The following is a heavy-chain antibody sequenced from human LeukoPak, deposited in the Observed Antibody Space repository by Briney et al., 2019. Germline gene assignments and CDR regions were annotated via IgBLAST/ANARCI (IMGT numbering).Heavy chain of an antibody. CDR1: GFTFSSYA. V-gene: IGHV3-30*04. D-gene: IGHD3-22*01. CDR3: AKAHYYDSSGYSNDY. Sequence: GGSLRLSCAASGFTFSSYAMHWVRQAPGKGLEWVAVISYDGSNKYYADSVKGRFTISRDNSKNTLYLQMNSRRAEDAAVYYCAKAHYYDSSGYSNDYWGQGTLVTVSS. J-gene: IGHJ4*02. CDR2: ISYDGSNK.